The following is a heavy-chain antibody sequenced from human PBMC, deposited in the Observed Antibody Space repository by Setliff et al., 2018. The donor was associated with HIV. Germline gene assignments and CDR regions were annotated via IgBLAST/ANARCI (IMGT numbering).Heavy chain of an antibody. J-gene: IGHJ5*02. D-gene: IGHD4-17*01. V-gene: IGHV4-34*01. Sequence: SETLSLTCAVYGGSFSGYFWSWIRQSPGKGLEWIGEFRHSGNTNINPSLKSRVTISGDTTKNHISLKLTSVTAADTAVYYCARGGRSTVTQWAWFDPWGQGTLVTVSS. CDR1: GGSFSGYF. CDR2: FRHSGNT. CDR3: ARGGRSTVTQWAWFDP.